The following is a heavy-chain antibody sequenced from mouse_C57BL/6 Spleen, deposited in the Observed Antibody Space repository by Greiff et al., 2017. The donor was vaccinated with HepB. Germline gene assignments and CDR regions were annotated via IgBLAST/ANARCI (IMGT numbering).Heavy chain of an antibody. J-gene: IGHJ2*01. Sequence: VQLVESGTELVKPGASVKLSCKASGYTFTSYWMHWVKQRPGQGLEWIGNINPSNGGTNYNEKFKSKATLTVDKSSSTAYMQLSSLTSEDSAVYYCARWGLRRGFDYWGQGTTLTVSS. CDR2: INPSNGGT. CDR1: GYTFTSYW. D-gene: IGHD2-4*01. V-gene: IGHV1-53*01. CDR3: ARWGLRRGFDY.